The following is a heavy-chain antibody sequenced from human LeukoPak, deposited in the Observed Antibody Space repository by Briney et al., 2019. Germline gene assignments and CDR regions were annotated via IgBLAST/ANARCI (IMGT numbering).Heavy chain of an antibody. D-gene: IGHD3-16*01. V-gene: IGHV3-23*01. CDR3: ARSRGPNTFGGVHDY. Sequence: GGSLRLSCAASGFTFSNYAMSWVRQAPGKGLEWVSVLSGSGGSTYYADSVKDRFTISRDNSKNTLYLQMNNLRAEDTAVYYCARSRGPNTFGGVHDYWGQGTLVTVSS. CDR1: GFTFSNYA. J-gene: IGHJ4*02. CDR2: LSGSGGST.